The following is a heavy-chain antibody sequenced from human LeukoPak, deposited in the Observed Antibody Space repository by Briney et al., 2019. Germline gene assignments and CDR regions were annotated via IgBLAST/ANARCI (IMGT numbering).Heavy chain of an antibody. CDR2: ISVYSGKT. CDR3: ARDPGYTGYDSFDY. J-gene: IGHJ4*02. V-gene: IGHV1-18*04. D-gene: IGHD5-12*01. CDR1: GYTFTIYG. Sequence: ASVSVSYKASGYTFTIYGVSWVRQAPGQGLEGMGWISVYSGKTNYEQKFQGRVTMTTDTSKNTAHMELRSLRSDDTAVYYCARDPGYTGYDSFDYWGQGTMVTVSS.